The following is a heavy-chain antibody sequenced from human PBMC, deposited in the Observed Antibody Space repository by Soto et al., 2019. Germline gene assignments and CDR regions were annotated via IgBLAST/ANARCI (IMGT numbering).Heavy chain of an antibody. CDR1: GYTFTSYG. CDR3: ARDREQLERRVYYPYGMDV. Sequence: ASVKVSCKASGYTFTSYGISWVRQAPGQGLEWMGWISAYNGNTNYAQKLQGRVTMTTDTSTSTAYMELRSLRSDDTAVYYCARDREQLERRVYYPYGMDVWGQGITVTVSS. J-gene: IGHJ6*02. CDR2: ISAYNGNT. V-gene: IGHV1-18*04. D-gene: IGHD1-1*01.